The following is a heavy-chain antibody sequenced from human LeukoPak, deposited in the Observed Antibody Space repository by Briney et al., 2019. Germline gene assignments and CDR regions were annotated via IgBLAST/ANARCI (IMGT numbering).Heavy chain of an antibody. CDR1: GFTFSDYY. Sequence: GGSLRLSCAASGFTFSDYYMSWIRQAPGKGREWGSYINTNSGYTNYADSVKGRFTISRDNAKNSLYLQMNSLRVEDTAVYYCARGRVCSGGTCNYFDYWGQGTLVTVSS. CDR2: INTNSGYT. J-gene: IGHJ4*02. D-gene: IGHD2-15*01. V-gene: IGHV3-11*06. CDR3: ARGRVCSGGTCNYFDY.